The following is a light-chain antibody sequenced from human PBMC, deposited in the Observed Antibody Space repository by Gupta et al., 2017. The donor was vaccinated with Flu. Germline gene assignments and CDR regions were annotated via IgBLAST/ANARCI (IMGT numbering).Light chain of an antibody. J-gene: IGLJ1*01. CDR1: TSNVGRDY. CDR2: GND. V-gene: IGLV1-47*01. CDR3: AAWDGSLNVYV. Sequence: QSVLIQPPSASETPGQRVTFSCSGFTSNVGRDYVYWYQQVPGMAPRLLISGNDQRPSGVPDRFSGSKSATSASLAISDLRSEDEADYYCAAWDGSLNVYVFGTGTKVTVL.